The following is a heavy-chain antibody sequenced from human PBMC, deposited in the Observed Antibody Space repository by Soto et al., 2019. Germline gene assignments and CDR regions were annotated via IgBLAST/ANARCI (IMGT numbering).Heavy chain of an antibody. CDR2: ISAYNGNT. CDR3: ARDIVVVVAAPYNWFDP. D-gene: IGHD2-15*01. V-gene: IGHV1-18*01. CDR1: GYTFTSYG. J-gene: IGHJ5*02. Sequence: ASGKVSCKASGYTFTSYGIIWVRQAPGQGLEWMGWISAYNGNTNYAQKLQGRVTMTTDTSTSTAYMELRSLRSDDTAVYYCARDIVVVVAAPYNWFDPWGQGTLVTSPQ.